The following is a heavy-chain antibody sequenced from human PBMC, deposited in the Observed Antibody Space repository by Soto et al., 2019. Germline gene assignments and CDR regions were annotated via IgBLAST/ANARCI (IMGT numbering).Heavy chain of an antibody. D-gene: IGHD3-22*01. Sequence: SETLSLTCAVSGGSISSGGYSWSWIRQPPGKGLEWIGYIYHSGSTYYNPSLKSRVTISVDRSKNQFSLKLSSVTAADTAVYYCAREASDYYDSSGRVVDPWGQGTLVTSPQ. J-gene: IGHJ5*02. CDR3: AREASDYYDSSGRVVDP. CDR2: IYHSGST. V-gene: IGHV4-30-2*01. CDR1: GGSISSGGYS.